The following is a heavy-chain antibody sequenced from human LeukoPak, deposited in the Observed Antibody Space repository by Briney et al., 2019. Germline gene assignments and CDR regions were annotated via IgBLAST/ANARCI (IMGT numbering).Heavy chain of an antibody. V-gene: IGHV4-34*01. CDR2: INHSGST. J-gene: IGHJ4*02. Sequence: PSETLSLTCAVYGGSFSGYYWSWIRQPPGKGLEWIGEINHSGSTNYNPSLKSRVTISVDTSKNQFSLKLSSVTAADTAVYYCARQPYYDYVWGSYRYSYYFDYWGQGTLVTVSS. CDR1: GGSFSGYY. D-gene: IGHD3-16*02. CDR3: ARQPYYDYVWGSYRYSYYFDY.